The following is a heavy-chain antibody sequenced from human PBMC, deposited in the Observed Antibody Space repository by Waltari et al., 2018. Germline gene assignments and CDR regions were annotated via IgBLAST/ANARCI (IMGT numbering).Heavy chain of an antibody. CDR3: ARDRYYGSGSTWFDP. CDR1: ARSISDGGYF. D-gene: IGHD3-10*01. J-gene: IGHJ5*02. Sequence: QVQLQESGPGLVKPSQTLLLTCTVSARSISDGGYFWSWIRQLPGKGLEWIGYIYYSGSTYYNPSLKSRVTMSVDKSKNQFSLKLSAVTAPDTAIYYCARDRYYGSGSTWFDPWGQGTLVTVSS. CDR2: IYYSGST. V-gene: IGHV4-31*03.